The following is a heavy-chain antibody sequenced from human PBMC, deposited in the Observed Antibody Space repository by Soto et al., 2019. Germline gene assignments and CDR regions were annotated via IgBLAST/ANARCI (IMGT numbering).Heavy chain of an antibody. J-gene: IGHJ3*02. D-gene: IGHD6-19*01. Sequence: SETLSLTCTVSGGSISSYYWSWIRQPPGKGLEWIGYIYYSGSTNYNPSLKSRVTISVDTSKNQFSLKLSSVTAADTAVYYCARLDPKIAVAGHDAFDIWGQGTMVTVSS. CDR1: GGSISSYY. CDR2: IYYSGST. CDR3: ARLDPKIAVAGHDAFDI. V-gene: IGHV4-59*08.